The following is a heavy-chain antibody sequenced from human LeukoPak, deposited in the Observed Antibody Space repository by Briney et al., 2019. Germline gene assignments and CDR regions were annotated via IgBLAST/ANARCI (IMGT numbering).Heavy chain of an antibody. Sequence: GGSLRLSCAASGFTFSSYWMSWVRQAPGKGLEWVANIKQDGSEKYYVDSVKGRFTISRDNAKNSLNLQMNSLRAEDTAVYYCARDPGYSYGYGIDYWGQGTLVTVSS. J-gene: IGHJ4*02. V-gene: IGHV3-7*03. CDR3: ARDPGYSYGYGIDY. D-gene: IGHD5-18*01. CDR2: IKQDGSEK. CDR1: GFTFSSYW.